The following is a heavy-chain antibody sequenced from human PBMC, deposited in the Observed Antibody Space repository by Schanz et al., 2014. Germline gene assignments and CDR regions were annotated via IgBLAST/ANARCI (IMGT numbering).Heavy chain of an antibody. D-gene: IGHD3-10*01. CDR2: IRQEGSEK. J-gene: IGHJ4*02. CDR1: GFTFSSYW. V-gene: IGHV3-7*01. CDR3: ARSEMDRGVRWGY. Sequence: EVQLVESGGGLVQPGGSLRLSCAASGFTFSSYWMSWVRQAPGKGLEWVANIRQEGSEKYYVDSVKGRFTVSRDDAKNSLYLQMNSLRVEDTAVYYCARSEMDRGVRWGYWGQGTLVTVSS.